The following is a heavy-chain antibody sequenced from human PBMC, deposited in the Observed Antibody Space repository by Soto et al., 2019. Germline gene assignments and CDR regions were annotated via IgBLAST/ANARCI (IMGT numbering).Heavy chain of an antibody. CDR1: GFTVSTNY. CDR2: IYSGGHT. CDR3: ASPLSSGWYYFDY. V-gene: IGHV3-66*01. J-gene: IGHJ4*02. D-gene: IGHD6-19*01. Sequence: PGGSLRLSCAASGFTVSTNYMNWVRQAPGKGLEWVSVIYSGGHTYYADSVKGRFTISRDNAKNSLYLQMNSLRAEDTAVYYCASPLSSGWYYFDYWGQGTLVTVSS.